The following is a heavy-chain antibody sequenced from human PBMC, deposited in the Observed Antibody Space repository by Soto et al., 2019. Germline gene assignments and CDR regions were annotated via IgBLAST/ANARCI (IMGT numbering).Heavy chain of an antibody. CDR3: AREDCRSTSCSYSTGSYYFDY. V-gene: IGHV4-30-4*01. CDR2: IYYSGST. Sequence: QVQLQESGPGLVQPSQTLSLTCTVSGGSISSGDYYWTWIRQHPGKGLEWIGYIYYSGSTYYNPSLKSRITMSVDTSKNQFSLNLSSVTAADTAVYYCAREDCRSTSCSYSTGSYYFDYWGQGTLVTLSS. J-gene: IGHJ4*02. CDR1: GGSISSGDYY. D-gene: IGHD2-2*01.